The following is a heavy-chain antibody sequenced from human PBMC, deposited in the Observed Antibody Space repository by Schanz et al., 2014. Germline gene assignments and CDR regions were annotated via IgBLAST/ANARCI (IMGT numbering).Heavy chain of an antibody. CDR2: INPYDDTI. V-gene: IGHV1-46*03. J-gene: IGHJ4*02. Sequence: QVQLVQSGAEVKKPGVSVKVSCKASGYTFTTYYIHWVRQARGQGLEWMGLINPYDDTIDYAKKFHGRVAMTRDTSTSTVYMELSSLRSEDTAVYYCARDGEAAADCDYWGQGTLVTVSS. CDR3: ARDGEAAADCDY. D-gene: IGHD6-13*01. CDR1: GYTFTTYY.